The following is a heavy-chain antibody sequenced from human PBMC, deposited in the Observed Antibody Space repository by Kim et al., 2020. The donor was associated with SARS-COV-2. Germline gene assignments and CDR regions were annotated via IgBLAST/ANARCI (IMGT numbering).Heavy chain of an antibody. CDR1: GGTFSSYA. V-gene: IGHV1-69*06. D-gene: IGHD2-15*01. Sequence: SVKVSCKTSGGTFSSYAFSWVRQAPGQGLEWMGGIIAIFGTANYAQKFQGRVTITADKFTSTAYMELSSLRSEDTAVYYCARDGVVPASDAFDIWGQGT. CDR2: IIAIFGTA. CDR3: ARDGVVPASDAFDI. J-gene: IGHJ3*02.